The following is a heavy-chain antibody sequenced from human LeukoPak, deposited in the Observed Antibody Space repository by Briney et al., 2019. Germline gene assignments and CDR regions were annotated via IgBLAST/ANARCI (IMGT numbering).Heavy chain of an antibody. CDR3: ARDSYDYGDYGNSFDY. D-gene: IGHD4-17*01. Sequence: GRSLRLSCAASGFTFTNYAIHWVRQAPGKGLEWVAVISYDGDYQYYADSVKGRFSISRDNFKNTLYLQMNSLTPEDTAMYYCARDSYDYGDYGNSFDYWGQGTLVTVSS. CDR2: ISYDGDYQ. V-gene: IGHV3-30*04. CDR1: GFTFTNYA. J-gene: IGHJ4*02.